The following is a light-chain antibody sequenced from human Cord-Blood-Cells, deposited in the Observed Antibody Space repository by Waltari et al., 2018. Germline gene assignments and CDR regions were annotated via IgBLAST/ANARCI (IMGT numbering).Light chain of an antibody. CDR2: AAS. CDR3: QQSYSTPTWT. CDR1: QSISSY. J-gene: IGKJ1*01. Sequence: DIQMTHSPSSLSASVGDRDTIPCRASQSISSYLNWYQHKPEKAPKLLIYAASSLQRGVPSRFSGSGSGTDFTLTISSLQPEDFATYYCQQSYSTPTWTFGQGTKVEI. V-gene: IGKV1-39*01.